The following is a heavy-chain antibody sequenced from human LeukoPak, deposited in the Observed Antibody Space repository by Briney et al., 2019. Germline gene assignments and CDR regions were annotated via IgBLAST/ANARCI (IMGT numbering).Heavy chain of an antibody. J-gene: IGHJ4*02. D-gene: IGHD3-16*01. Sequence: SETLSLTCAVSGGSITGFFWTWIRQPAGEGLQYIGRIFSRGGANYNPSLQSRVAMSVDTSQNLFSLKMTSVTAADTAVYFCARVATPDVGSPLDCWGQGILVIVSS. CDR1: GGSITGFF. CDR3: ARVATPDVGSPLDC. V-gene: IGHV4-4*07. CDR2: IFSRGGA.